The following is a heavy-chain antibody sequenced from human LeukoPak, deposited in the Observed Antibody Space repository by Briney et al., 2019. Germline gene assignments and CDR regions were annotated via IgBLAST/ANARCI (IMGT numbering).Heavy chain of an antibody. CDR2: ISTSSST. J-gene: IGHJ4*02. CDR3: AKETGRVDY. V-gene: IGHV3-48*04. Sequence: PGGSLRLSCAASGLTFSSYSMSWVRQAPGKGLEWISYISTSSSTNYADSVKGRFTISRDNAKDSLYLQMNSLRAEDTAVYYCAKETGRVDYWGQGTLVTVSS. CDR1: GLTFSSYS. D-gene: IGHD3-10*01.